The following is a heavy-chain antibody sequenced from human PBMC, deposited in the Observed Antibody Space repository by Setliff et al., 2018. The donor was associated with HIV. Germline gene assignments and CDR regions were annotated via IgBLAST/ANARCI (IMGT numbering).Heavy chain of an antibody. J-gene: IGHJ5*01. CDR3: ARGGYSSRWYTWFDP. V-gene: IGHV4-59*11. Sequence: ETLSLTCTVSGGSINSHYWSWIRQPPGKGLEYIGYIYYSGSTNYNPSLQSRVTISIDTSKHQFFLKVRSVTAADTAVYYCARGGYSSRWYTWFDPWGQGTLVTVSS. CDR1: GGSINSHY. D-gene: IGHD6-13*01. CDR2: IYYSGST.